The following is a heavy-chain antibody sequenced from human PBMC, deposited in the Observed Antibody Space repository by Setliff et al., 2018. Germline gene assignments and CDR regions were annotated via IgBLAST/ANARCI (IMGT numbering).Heavy chain of an antibody. Sequence: GGSLRLSCAASGFTFNAYAMSWVRQAPGKGLEWVSSISSSSSYIYYADSVKGRFTISRDNAKNSLYLQMNSLRAEDTAVYYCARDKLRFLENWFDPWGQGTLVTVS. CDR1: GFTFNAYA. D-gene: IGHD3-3*01. V-gene: IGHV3-21*01. CDR2: ISSSSSYI. J-gene: IGHJ5*02. CDR3: ARDKLRFLENWFDP.